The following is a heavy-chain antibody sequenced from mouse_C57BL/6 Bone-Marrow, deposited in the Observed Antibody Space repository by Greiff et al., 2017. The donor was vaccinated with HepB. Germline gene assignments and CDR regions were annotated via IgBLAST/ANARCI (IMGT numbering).Heavy chain of an antibody. CDR2: ISSGGSYT. CDR1: GFTFSSYG. V-gene: IGHV5-6*02. Sequence: EVNVVESGGDLVKPGGSLKLSCAASGFTFSSYGMSWVRQTPDKRLEWVATISSGGSYTYYPDSVKGRFTISRDNAKNTLYLQMSSLKSEDTAMYYCARRGIPYYYAIDYWGQGTSVTVSS. CDR3: ARRGIPYYYAIDY. J-gene: IGHJ4*01.